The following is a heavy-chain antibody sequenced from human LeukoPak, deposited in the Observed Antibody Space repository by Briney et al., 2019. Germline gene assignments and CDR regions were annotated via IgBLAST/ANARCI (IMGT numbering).Heavy chain of an antibody. CDR3: ARGCGSGSYSYYFDY. CDR1: GYSITGGYY. J-gene: IGHJ4*02. CDR2: IDHSGST. Sequence: SETLSLTCVVSGYSITGGYYWGWIRQPPEKGLEWIASIDHSGSTYYNPSLKSRVTISVDTSKNQFSLKLSSVTAADTAVYYCARGCGSGSYSYYFDYWGQGTLVTVSS. D-gene: IGHD3-10*01. V-gene: IGHV4-38-2*01.